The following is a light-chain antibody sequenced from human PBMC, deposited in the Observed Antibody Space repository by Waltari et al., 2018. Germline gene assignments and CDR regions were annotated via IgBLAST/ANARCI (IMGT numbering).Light chain of an antibody. CDR1: SGGIALSH. CDR2: QDY. V-gene: IGLV6-57*03. CDR3: QSYDATSQV. J-gene: IGLJ3*02. Sequence: FMLTHPHPVSESPGKTATIPCTRSSGGIALSHVQRYRQPPGSAPTTLIDQDYRRPSGVPVPFSGYSASSATAASLTIARLEPEDEADYYCQSYDATSQVFGGGTKLTVL.